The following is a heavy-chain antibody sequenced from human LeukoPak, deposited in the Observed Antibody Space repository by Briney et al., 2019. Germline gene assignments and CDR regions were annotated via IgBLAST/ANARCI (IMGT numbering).Heavy chain of an antibody. CDR3: ARHEYSGSYYGLSWFDP. CDR1: GGSISSSGYY. CDR2: IYYSGST. Sequence: SETLSLTCTVSGGSISSSGYYWGWIRQPPGKGLEWIASIYYSGSTYYNPSLKSRVTISVDTSKNQLSLKLSSLTAADTAVYYCARHEYSGSYYGLSWFDPWGQGTPVTVSS. V-gene: IGHV4-39*01. J-gene: IGHJ5*02. D-gene: IGHD1-26*01.